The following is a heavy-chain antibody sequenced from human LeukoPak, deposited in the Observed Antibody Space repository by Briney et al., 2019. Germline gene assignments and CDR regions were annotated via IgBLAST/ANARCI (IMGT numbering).Heavy chain of an antibody. V-gene: IGHV3-30-3*01. CDR3: ARDFSDYGDYDLNNWFDP. D-gene: IGHD4-17*01. CDR1: GFTFSSYA. J-gene: IGHJ5*02. Sequence: GRSLRLSCAASGFTFSSYAMHWVRQAPGKGLEWVAVISYDGSNKYYADFVKGRFTISRDNSKNTLYLQMNSLRAEDTAVYYCARDFSDYGDYDLNNWFDPWGQGTLVTVSS. CDR2: ISYDGSNK.